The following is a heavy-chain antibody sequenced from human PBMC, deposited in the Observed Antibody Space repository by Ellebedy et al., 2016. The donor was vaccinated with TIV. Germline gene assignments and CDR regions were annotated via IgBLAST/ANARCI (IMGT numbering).Heavy chain of an antibody. CDR1: GFTFSSYA. CDR2: ISGSGDTT. V-gene: IGHV3-23*01. CDR3: AKDLYCTNGVCPDDY. J-gene: IGHJ4*02. Sequence: PGGSLRLSCAAPGFTFSSYAMSWVRQAPGKGLEWVSTISGSGDTTNHADSVKGRFTISRDNSKNTLYLQMNSLRAEDTAVYYCAKDLYCTNGVCPDDYWGQGTLVTVSS. D-gene: IGHD2-8*01.